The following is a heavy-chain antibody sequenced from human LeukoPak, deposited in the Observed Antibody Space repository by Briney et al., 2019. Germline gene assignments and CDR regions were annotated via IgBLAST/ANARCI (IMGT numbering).Heavy chain of an antibody. D-gene: IGHD3-3*01. CDR1: GYTFTNYY. V-gene: IGHV1-46*01. CDR2: INPSGDIK. CDR3: ARAFGDFDIWSPCAY. Sequence: ASVKVSCKTSGYTFTNYYIHWVRQAPGQGLEWMGIINPSGDIKDYAQTFQGRVTMTRDTSTSTIYMELSSLRSDDTAVYYCARAFGDFDIWSPCAYWGQGTLVTVSS. J-gene: IGHJ4*02.